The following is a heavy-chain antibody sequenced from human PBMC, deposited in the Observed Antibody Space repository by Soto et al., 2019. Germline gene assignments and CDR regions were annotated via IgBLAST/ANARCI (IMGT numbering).Heavy chain of an antibody. D-gene: IGHD3-3*01. J-gene: IGHJ5*02. CDR2: INWDDDK. CDR3: AHLKITIFGGVIAP. Sequence: QITLKESGPTLVKPTQTLTLTCTFSGFSLSTSGVGVGWIRQPPGKALEWLALINWDDDKRYSPSLKSRLTIAKDTSKNQVVLTMTNMDPVDTATYYCAHLKITIFGGVIAPWGQGTLVAVSS. V-gene: IGHV2-5*02. CDR1: GFSLSTSGVG.